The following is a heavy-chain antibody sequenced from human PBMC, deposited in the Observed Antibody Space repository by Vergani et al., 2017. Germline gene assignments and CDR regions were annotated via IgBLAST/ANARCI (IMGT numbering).Heavy chain of an antibody. Sequence: EVQLVQSGAEVKKPGESLKISCKGSGYSFTSYWIGLVRQMPGKGLEWMGIIYPGDSDTRYSPSFQGQVTISADKSISTAYLQWSSLKASDTAMYDCARRGPPVDTAMATSDYYYGMDVWGQGTTVTVSS. CDR1: GYSFTSYW. J-gene: IGHJ6*02. CDR2: IYPGDSDT. D-gene: IGHD5-18*01. CDR3: ARRGPPVDTAMATSDYYYGMDV. V-gene: IGHV5-51*01.